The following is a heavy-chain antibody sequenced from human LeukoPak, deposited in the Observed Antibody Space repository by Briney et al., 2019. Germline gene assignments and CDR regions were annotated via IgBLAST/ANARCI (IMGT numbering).Heavy chain of an antibody. Sequence: ASVKVSCKAFGYTFSSYGISWVRQAPGQGLEWMGWISAYSGNTNYAQKLQGRVTMTADTSTNTAYMELRSLRSDDTAVYYCARDIVMVTYWFDPWGQGTLVTVSS. D-gene: IGHD5-18*01. CDR1: GYTFSSYG. J-gene: IGHJ5*02. V-gene: IGHV1-18*01. CDR3: ARDIVMVTYWFDP. CDR2: ISAYSGNT.